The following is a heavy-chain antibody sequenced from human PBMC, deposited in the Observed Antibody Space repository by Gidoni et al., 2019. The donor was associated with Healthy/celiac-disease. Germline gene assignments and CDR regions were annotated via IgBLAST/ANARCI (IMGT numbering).Heavy chain of an antibody. Sequence: QVQLQESGPGLVKPSETLSLTCAVSGYSISSGYYWGWIRQPPGKGLEWIGSIYHSGSTYYNPSLKGRVTISVDTSKNQFSLKLSSVTAADTAVYYCAREAVAGTIVGAIVYWGQGTLVTVSS. J-gene: IGHJ4*02. D-gene: IGHD6-19*01. CDR2: IYHSGST. CDR3: AREAVAGTIVGAIVY. V-gene: IGHV4-38-2*02. CDR1: GYSISSGYY.